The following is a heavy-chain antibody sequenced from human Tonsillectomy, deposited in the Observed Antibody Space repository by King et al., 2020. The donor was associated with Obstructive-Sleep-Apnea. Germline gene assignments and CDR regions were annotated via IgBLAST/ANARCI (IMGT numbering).Heavy chain of an antibody. J-gene: IGHJ3*02. V-gene: IGHV3-9*01. Sequence: QLVQSGGGLVQPGRSLRLSCAASGFSFDDYAMHWVRQAPGKGLEWVSGINWNSGKIAYADSVKGRFTISRDNAKNSLYLQMNSLRAEDTALYYCVKDRAGGVPDAFDIWGQGTMVTVSS. CDR3: VKDRAGGVPDAFDI. CDR1: GFSFDDYA. CDR2: INWNSGKI. D-gene: IGHD3-16*01.